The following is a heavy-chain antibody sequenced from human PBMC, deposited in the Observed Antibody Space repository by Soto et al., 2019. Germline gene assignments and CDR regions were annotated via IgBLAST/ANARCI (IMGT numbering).Heavy chain of an antibody. CDR1: GGSISSGGYY. CDR2: IYYSGST. Sequence: SETLSLTCTVSGGSISSGGYYWSWIRQHPGKGLEWIGYIYYSGSTYYNPSLKSRVTISVDTSKNQFSLKLSSVTAADTAVYYCARSNYYDKDFDYWGQGTLVTVSS. CDR3: ARSNYYDKDFDY. J-gene: IGHJ4*02. V-gene: IGHV4-31*03. D-gene: IGHD3-22*01.